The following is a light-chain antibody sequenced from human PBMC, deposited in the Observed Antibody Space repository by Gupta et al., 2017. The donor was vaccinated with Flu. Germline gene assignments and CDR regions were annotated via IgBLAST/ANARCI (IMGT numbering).Light chain of an antibody. Sequence: SYVLTQPPSVSVAPGQTAKISCGGNNIGSKSVHWYQQKPGQAPVVVVVYESARPSGIPERFSCSYSGKKATRPTTRVAAGDEADDYCQVWDSSSNHLVFGGGTKLTVL. J-gene: IGLJ3*02. CDR3: QVWDSSSNHLV. CDR1: NIGSKS. CDR2: YES. V-gene: IGLV3-21*02.